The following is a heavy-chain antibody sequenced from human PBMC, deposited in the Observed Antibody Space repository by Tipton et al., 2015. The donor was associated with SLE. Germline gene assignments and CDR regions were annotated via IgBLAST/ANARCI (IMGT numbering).Heavy chain of an antibody. D-gene: IGHD6-19*01. Sequence: TLSLTCTVSGGSISSHYWSWIRQPPGKGLEWIGYIYYSGSTNYNPSLKSRVTISVDTSKNQFSLKLSSVTAADTAVYYCARDLVGQAVGFDYWGQGIPVTVSS. J-gene: IGHJ4*02. V-gene: IGHV4-59*11. CDR1: GGSISSHY. CDR2: IYYSGST. CDR3: ARDLVGQAVGFDY.